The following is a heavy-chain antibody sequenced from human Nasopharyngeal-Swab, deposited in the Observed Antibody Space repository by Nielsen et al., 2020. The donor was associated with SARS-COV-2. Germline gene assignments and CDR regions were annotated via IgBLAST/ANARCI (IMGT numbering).Heavy chain of an antibody. CDR2: IWYDGSNK. Sequence: GESLKISCAASGFTFSSYGMHWVRQAPGKGLEWVAVIWYDGSNKYYADSVKGRFTISRDNSKNTLYLQTNSLRAEDTAVYYCARDSSSVLWFDPWGQGTLVTVSS. CDR1: GFTFSSYG. J-gene: IGHJ5*02. V-gene: IGHV3-33*01. D-gene: IGHD6-6*01. CDR3: ARDSSSVLWFDP.